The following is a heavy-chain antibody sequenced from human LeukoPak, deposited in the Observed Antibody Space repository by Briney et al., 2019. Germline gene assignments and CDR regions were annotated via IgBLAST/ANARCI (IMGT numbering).Heavy chain of an antibody. CDR1: GFTVSSNY. CDR2: IYSGGST. CDR3: ARASRPSLYYYGSGSYSHYYYGMDV. V-gene: IGHV3-53*04. Sequence: GGSLRLSCAASGFTVSSNYMSWVRQAPGKGLEWVSVIYSGGSTYYADSVKGRFTISRHNSKNTLYLQMNSLRADDTAVYYCARASRPSLYYYGSGSYSHYYYGMDVWGQGTTVTVSS. D-gene: IGHD3-10*01. J-gene: IGHJ6*02.